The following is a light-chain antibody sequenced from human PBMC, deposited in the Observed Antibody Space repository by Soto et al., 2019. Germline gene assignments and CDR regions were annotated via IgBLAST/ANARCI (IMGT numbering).Light chain of an antibody. CDR3: AAWDDSLSVVV. J-gene: IGLJ2*01. CDR1: SSNIGRNY. CDR2: STY. V-gene: IGLV1-47*02. Sequence: QSVLTQPTSASETPGQRVTISCSGGSSNIGRNYVFWYQQLPGTAPKLLIYSTYQRPSGVPDRFSGSKSGTSASLAISGLRSEDEADYYCAAWDDSLSVVVFGGGTQLTVL.